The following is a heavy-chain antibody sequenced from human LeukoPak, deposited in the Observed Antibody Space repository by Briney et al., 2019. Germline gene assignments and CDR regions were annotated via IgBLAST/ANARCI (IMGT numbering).Heavy chain of an antibody. D-gene: IGHD1-20*01. V-gene: IGHV3-23*01. J-gene: IGHJ4*02. Sequence: PGGSLRLSCAASGFTFSSYGMSWVRQAPGKGLEWVSAISGSGGSTYYADSVKGRFTISRDNSKNTLYLQMNSLRAEDTAVYYCAKDPRYIYNWKGDYWGQGTLVTVSS. CDR3: AKDPRYIYNWKGDY. CDR2: ISGSGGST. CDR1: GFTFSSYG.